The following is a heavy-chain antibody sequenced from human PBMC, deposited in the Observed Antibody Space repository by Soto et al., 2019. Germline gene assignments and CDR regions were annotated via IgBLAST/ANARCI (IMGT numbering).Heavy chain of an antibody. CDR2: INHSGST. V-gene: IGHV4-34*01. CDR1: GVSFSGYY. Sequence: SETLSLTCAVYGVSFSGYYWSWIRQPPGKGLEWIGEINHSGSTNYNPSLKSRVTISVDTSKNQFSLKLSSVTAADTAVYYCASIAARGVGYYYYGMDVWGQGTTVTVSS. CDR3: ASIAARGVGYYYYGMDV. D-gene: IGHD6-6*01. J-gene: IGHJ6*02.